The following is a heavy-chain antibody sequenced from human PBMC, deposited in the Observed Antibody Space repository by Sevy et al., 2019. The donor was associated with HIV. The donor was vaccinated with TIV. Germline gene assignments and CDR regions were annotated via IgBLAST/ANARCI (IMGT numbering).Heavy chain of an antibody. D-gene: IGHD4-17*01. Sequence: GGSLRLSCAASGFTFSSYEMSWVRQAPGKGLEWVSYISNSGTTIYYSDSVKGRFTISRDNARNSLYLQMNSLRAEDTAIYYCARDLPPSATTVAHFDCWGQETLVTVSS. CDR3: ARDLPPSATTVAHFDC. V-gene: IGHV3-48*03. CDR1: GFTFSSYE. J-gene: IGHJ4*02. CDR2: ISNSGTTI.